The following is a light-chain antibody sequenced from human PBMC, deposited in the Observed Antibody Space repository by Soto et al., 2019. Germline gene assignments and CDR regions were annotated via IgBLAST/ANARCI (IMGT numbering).Light chain of an antibody. Sequence: QSALTQPASVSGSPGQSITISCIGTSSDVGSYNLVSWYQQHPGKAPKVLIYEVSERPSGVSNRFSGSKSGNTASLPIAGLQAEDEAEYYCCSYAGSRTHVLFGGGTQLTVL. CDR1: SSDVGSYNL. J-gene: IGLJ2*01. V-gene: IGLV2-23*02. CDR3: CSYAGSRTHVL. CDR2: EVS.